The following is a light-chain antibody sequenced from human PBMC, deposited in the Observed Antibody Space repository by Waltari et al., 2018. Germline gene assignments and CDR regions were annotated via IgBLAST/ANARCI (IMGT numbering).Light chain of an antibody. CDR3: SSYGGSNNVV. CDR1: SSDVGAYDF. CDR2: DVS. J-gene: IGLJ3*02. Sequence: QSALTQPPSASGSPGPSVTISCTGTSSDVGAYDFFSWYQQHPGKAPTLIIYDVSKRPSGVPDRFSGSKSGNTASLTVSGLQAEDEADYYCSSYGGSNNVVFGGGTKLTVL. V-gene: IGLV2-8*01.